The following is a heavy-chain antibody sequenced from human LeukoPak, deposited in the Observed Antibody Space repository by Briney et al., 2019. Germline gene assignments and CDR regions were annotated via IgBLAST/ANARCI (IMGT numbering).Heavy chain of an antibody. CDR1: GGTFSSYA. V-gene: IGHV1-69*13. D-gene: IGHD6-19*01. CDR3: ASLVAGGN. J-gene: IGHJ4*02. CDR2: IIPIFGTA. Sequence: WASVKVSCRASGGTFSSYAISWVRQAPGRGLEWMGGIIPIFGTANYAQKFQGRVTITADESTSTAYMELSSLRSEDTAVYYCASLVAGGNWGQGALITVSS.